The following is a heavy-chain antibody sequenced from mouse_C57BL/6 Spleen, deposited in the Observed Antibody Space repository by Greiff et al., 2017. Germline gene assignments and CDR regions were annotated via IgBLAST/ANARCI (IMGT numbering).Heavy chain of an antibody. J-gene: IGHJ2*01. CDR2: IYPGDGDT. CDR1: GYAFSSYW. D-gene: IGHD1-1*01. V-gene: IGHV1-80*01. CDR3: ARGGLLSFDY. Sequence: QVQLQQSGAELVKPGASVKISCKASGYAFSSYWMNWVKQRPGKGLEWIGQIYPGDGDTNYNGKCKGKATLTADKSSSKAYMQLSSLTSEDSAVYFCARGGLLSFDYWGQGTTLTVSS.